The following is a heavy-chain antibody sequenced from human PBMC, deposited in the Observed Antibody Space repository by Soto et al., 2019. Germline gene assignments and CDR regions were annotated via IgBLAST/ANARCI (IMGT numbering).Heavy chain of an antibody. D-gene: IGHD6-13*01. V-gene: IGHV3-30-3*01. Sequence: AGGSLRLSCAASGFTFSSYAMHWVRQAPGKGLEWVAVISYDGSNKYYADSVKGRFTISRDNSKNTLYLQMNSLRAEDTAVYYCARDKDSSSWYTRGYYYYYYGMDVWGQGTTVTVSS. CDR1: GFTFSSYA. J-gene: IGHJ6*02. CDR3: ARDKDSSSWYTRGYYYYYYGMDV. CDR2: ISYDGSNK.